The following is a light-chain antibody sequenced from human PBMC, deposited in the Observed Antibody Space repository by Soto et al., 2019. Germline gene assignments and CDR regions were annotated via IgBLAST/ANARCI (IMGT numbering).Light chain of an antibody. V-gene: IGLV2-14*01. CDR1: SSDVGGYNY. J-gene: IGLJ1*01. CDR3: SSSTSSSTLV. CDR2: EVS. Sequence: QSALTQPASVSGSPGQSITISCTGTSSDVGGYNYVSWYQQHPGKAPKLMIYEVSNRPSGVSNRFSGSKTGNTASLTISGLQAEDEPDYYCSSSTSSSTLVFGTGTKVTVL.